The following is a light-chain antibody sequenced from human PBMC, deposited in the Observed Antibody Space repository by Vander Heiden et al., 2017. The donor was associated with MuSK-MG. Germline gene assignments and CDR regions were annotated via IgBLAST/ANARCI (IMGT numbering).Light chain of an antibody. V-gene: IGKV1-8*01. Sequence: AIRLTQSPSSCASSRGDRGPITCRASHGISSYLAWYQQKPGKAPKLLIYAASTLQSGVPSRLSRSGSGTDFTLTISCMQSEDFATYYCQQYYSYPLTFGGGTKVEIK. CDR3: QQYYSYPLT. J-gene: IGKJ4*01. CDR1: HGISSY. CDR2: AAS.